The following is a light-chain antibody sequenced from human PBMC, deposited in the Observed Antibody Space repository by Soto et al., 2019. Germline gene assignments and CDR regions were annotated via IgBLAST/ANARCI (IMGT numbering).Light chain of an antibody. J-gene: IGKJ4*01. V-gene: IGKV3-15*01. CDR1: QSVSSN. CDR2: GAS. Sequence: ELVMTQSPATLSLSPGDRATLSCRASQSVSSNLAWYQQKPGQAPRLLIYGASTRATGIPARFSGSGSGTEFTPSISSLQSEDSAVYYCQQYHYRAPVTCGGGTKVDIK. CDR3: QQYHYRAPVT.